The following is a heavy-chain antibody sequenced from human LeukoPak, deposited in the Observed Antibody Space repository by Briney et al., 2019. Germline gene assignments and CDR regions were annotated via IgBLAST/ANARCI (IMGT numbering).Heavy chain of an antibody. D-gene: IGHD4-11*01. CDR3: ARDVGYSNYVGAFDI. CDR1: GGTFSSNA. V-gene: IGHV1-69*06. CDR2: IFPISGTT. J-gene: IGHJ3*02. Sequence: GASVRVSCKASGGTFSSNAISWVRQVPGQGPEGMGGIFPISGTTNYAQKFQVRVTFTADKSTSTAYMELSSLRSEDTAVYYCARDVGYSNYVGAFDIWGQGTMVTVSS.